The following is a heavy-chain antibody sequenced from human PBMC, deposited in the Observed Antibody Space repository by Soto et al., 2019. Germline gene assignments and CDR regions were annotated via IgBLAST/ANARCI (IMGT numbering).Heavy chain of an antibody. CDR3: ARDRTRYSGSYFLEIEY. D-gene: IGHD1-26*01. CDR2: ISAYNGNT. Sequence: ASVKISCKASGYTFTSYGISWVRQAPGQGLEWMGWISAYNGNTNYAQKLQGRVTMTTDTSTSTAYMELRSLRSDDTAVYYCARDRTRYSGSYFLEIEYWGEGTPVTVSP. J-gene: IGHJ4*02. CDR1: GYTFTSYG. V-gene: IGHV1-18*01.